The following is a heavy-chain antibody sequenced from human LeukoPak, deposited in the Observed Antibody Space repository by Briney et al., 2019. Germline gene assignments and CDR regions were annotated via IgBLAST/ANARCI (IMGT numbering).Heavy chain of an antibody. CDR2: ISHRGGT. CDR1: GVSFSGYY. CDR3: ARRIDP. V-gene: IGHV4-34*01. J-gene: IGHJ5*02. Sequence: SETLSLTCAVYGVSFSGYYWSWIRQPPGKGLEWIGEISHRGGTNYNPSLKSRVTISIDTSNNQFSLKLSSVTAADTAVYYCARRIDPWGQGTLVTVSS.